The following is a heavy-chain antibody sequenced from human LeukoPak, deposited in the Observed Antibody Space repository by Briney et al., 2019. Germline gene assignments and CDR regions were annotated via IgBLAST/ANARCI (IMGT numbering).Heavy chain of an antibody. CDR3: ARTGESYGDYRY. J-gene: IGHJ1*01. D-gene: IGHD4-17*01. V-gene: IGHV3-33*08. CDR1: GFTFSSYA. CDR2: IWYDGSNK. Sequence: PGGSLRLSCAASGFTFSSYAMSCVRQAPGKGLEWVAVIWYDGSNKYYADSVKGRFTISRDNSKNTLYLQMNSLRAEDTAVYYCARTGESYGDYRYWGQGTLVTVSS.